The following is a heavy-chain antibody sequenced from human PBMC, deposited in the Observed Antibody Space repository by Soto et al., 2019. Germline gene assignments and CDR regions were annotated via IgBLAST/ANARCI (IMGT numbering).Heavy chain of an antibody. CDR3: AREVDTAGRYYFDY. CDR1: GGSISSGDYY. CDR2: IYYSGST. V-gene: IGHV4-30-4*01. J-gene: IGHJ4*02. D-gene: IGHD5-18*01. Sequence: SETLSLTCTVSGGSISSGDYYWSWIRQPPGKGLEWIGYIYYSGSTYYNPSLKSRVTISVDTSKNQFSLKLSSVTAADTAVYYCAREVDTAGRYYFDYWGQGTLVTVSS.